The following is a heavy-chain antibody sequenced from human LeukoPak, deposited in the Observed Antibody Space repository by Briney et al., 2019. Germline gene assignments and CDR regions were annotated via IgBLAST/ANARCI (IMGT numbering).Heavy chain of an antibody. CDR1: GYTFIGYS. CDR3: ASHIVTAIHDY. CDR2: INLSSGGT. D-gene: IGHD2-21*02. V-gene: IGHV1-2*06. J-gene: IGHJ4*02. Sequence: ASVKVSCKTSGYTFIGYSMHWVRQAPGRGLEWMGRINLSSGGTNYAQKFQDRVTMTRDTSISTAYMELSRLTSDDTAVYYCASHIVTAIHDYWGQGTLVTVFS.